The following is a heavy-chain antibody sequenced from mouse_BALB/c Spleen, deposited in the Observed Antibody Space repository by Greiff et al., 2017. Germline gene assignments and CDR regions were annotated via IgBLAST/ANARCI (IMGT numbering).Heavy chain of an antibody. CDR1: GYTFTSYW. D-gene: IGHD2-1*01. Sequence: VQLQQPGAELVKPGASVKMSCKASGYTFTSYWMHWVKQRPGQGLEWIGVIDPSDSYTSYNQKFKGKATLTVDTSSSTAYMQLSSLTSEDSAVYYCTRSAFLYGNYAMDYWGQGTSVTVSS. CDR2: IDPSDSYT. J-gene: IGHJ4*01. CDR3: TRSAFLYGNYAMDY. V-gene: IGHV1S127*01.